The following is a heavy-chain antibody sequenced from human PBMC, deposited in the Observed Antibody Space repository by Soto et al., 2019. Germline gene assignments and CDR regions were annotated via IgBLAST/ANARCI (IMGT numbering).Heavy chain of an antibody. CDR1: GFTFSSYA. D-gene: IGHD2-2*01. CDR3: AKRGYCSSTNCYAAGGPFDY. CDR2: ISASGSSA. Sequence: EVQLLESGGGLVQPGGSLRLSCAASGFTFSSYAISWVRQAPGKGLEWVSGISASGSSAYYADSVKGRFTISRDNSKNTLYLQMTSLRAEDTALYYCAKRGYCSSTNCYAAGGPFDYWGQGALVTVSS. J-gene: IGHJ4*02. V-gene: IGHV3-23*01.